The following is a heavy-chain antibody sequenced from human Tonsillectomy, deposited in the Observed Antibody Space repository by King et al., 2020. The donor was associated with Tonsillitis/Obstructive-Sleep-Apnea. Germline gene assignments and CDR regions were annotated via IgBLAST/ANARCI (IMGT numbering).Heavy chain of an antibody. CDR2: IYYSGST. J-gene: IGHJ4*02. V-gene: IGHV4-39*01. CDR1: GGSISSSSYY. Sequence: MQLQESGPGLVKPSETLSLTCTVSGGSISSSSYYWGWIRQPPGKGLEWIGSIYYSGSTYYNPSLKSRVTISVDTSKNQFSLKLSSVTAADTAVYYCASLYYYYSSGYFGEFDYWGQGTLVTVSS. D-gene: IGHD3-22*01. CDR3: ASLYYYYSSGYFGEFDY.